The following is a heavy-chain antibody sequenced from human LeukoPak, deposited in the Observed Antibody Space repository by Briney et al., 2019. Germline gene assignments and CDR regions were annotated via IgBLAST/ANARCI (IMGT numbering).Heavy chain of an antibody. Sequence: GGSLRLSCAASGFTFSSYAMSWVRQAPGKGLEWGSGISGRGGSTHYADSVKDRFTISRDNSKNTLYLQMNSLRAEDTAVYYCAKETVVVVAATPDAFDIWGQGTMVTVSS. J-gene: IGHJ3*02. CDR1: GFTFSSYA. CDR3: AKETVVVVAATPDAFDI. D-gene: IGHD2-15*01. V-gene: IGHV3-23*01. CDR2: ISGRGGST.